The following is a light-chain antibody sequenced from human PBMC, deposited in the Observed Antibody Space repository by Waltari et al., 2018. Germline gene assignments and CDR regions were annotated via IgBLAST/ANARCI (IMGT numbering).Light chain of an antibody. CDR2: GKN. Sequence: SSELTQDPAVSVALGQTVRITCQGDSLRNYYASWYQQKPGQAPGLVIYGKNNRPSGIPDRFSGSSSGNTASLTITGAQAEDEADYYCNSRDSSGNHQVFGGGTKLTVL. J-gene: IGLJ3*02. V-gene: IGLV3-19*01. CDR1: SLRNYY. CDR3: NSRDSSGNHQV.